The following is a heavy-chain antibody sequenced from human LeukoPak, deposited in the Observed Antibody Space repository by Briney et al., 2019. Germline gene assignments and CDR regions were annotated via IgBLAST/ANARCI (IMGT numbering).Heavy chain of an antibody. J-gene: IGHJ6*02. CDR1: GFTSSSYS. V-gene: IGHV3-21*01. Sequence: PGGSLRLSCAASGFTSSSYSMNWVRQAPGKGLEWVSSISSSSSYIYYADSVKGRFTISRDNAKNSLYLQMNSLRAEDTAVYYCARDRQNTMVRGVIHGYYYYGMDVWGQGTTVTVSS. CDR3: ARDRQNTMVRGVIHGYYYYGMDV. CDR2: ISSSSSYI. D-gene: IGHD3-10*01.